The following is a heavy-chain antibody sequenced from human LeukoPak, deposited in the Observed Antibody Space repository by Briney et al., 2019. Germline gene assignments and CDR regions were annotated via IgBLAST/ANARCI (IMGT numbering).Heavy chain of an antibody. J-gene: IGHJ5*01. D-gene: IGHD3-10*01. CDR1: GFTFSSYW. V-gene: IGHV3-74*01. CDR3: ARVPYGSGSFNWFDP. CDR2: INSDGSST. Sequence: GGSLRLSCAGSGFTFSSYWMHWVRQAPGKGLVWVSRINSDGSSTSYADSVKGRFTISRDNAKNTLYLQMNSLRAEDTAVYYCARVPYGSGSFNWFDPWGQGTLVTVSS.